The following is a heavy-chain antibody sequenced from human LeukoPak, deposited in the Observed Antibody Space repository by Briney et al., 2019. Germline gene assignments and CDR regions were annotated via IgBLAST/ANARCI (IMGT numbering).Heavy chain of an antibody. Sequence: SVKVSCKASGGTFSSYAISWVRQAPGQGLEWMGRIIPILGIANYAQKFQGRVTITADKSTSTAYMELSSLRSEDTAVYYCARVEAKDGYNRFDYWGQGTLVTVSS. CDR3: ARVEAKDGYNRFDY. CDR2: IIPILGIA. CDR1: GGTFSSYA. J-gene: IGHJ4*02. V-gene: IGHV1-69*04. D-gene: IGHD5-24*01.